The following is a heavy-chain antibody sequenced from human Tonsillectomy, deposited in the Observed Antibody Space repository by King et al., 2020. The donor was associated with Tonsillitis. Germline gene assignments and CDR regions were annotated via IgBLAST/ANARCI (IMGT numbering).Heavy chain of an antibody. CDR1: GGSISRGGYY. CDR2: TYYSGRP. J-gene: IGHJ4*02. CDR3: ARVRVGGYSYGPRYYFDY. D-gene: IGHD5-18*01. V-gene: IGHV4-31*01. Sequence: GGGRVRPSQTLALTGTVSGGSISRGGYYWRWIRQHPGKGLEWLGATYYSGRPHYNPSLKSPVTISVDTSKNQFSLKLGSVTAAATAVYYCARVRVGGYSYGPRYYFDYWGQGTLVTVSS.